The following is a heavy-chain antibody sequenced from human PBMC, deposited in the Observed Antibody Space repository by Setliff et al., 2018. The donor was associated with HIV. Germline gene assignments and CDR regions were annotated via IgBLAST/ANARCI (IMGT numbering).Heavy chain of an antibody. J-gene: IGHJ5*02. Sequence: KSSETLSLTCTVSGYSISSGYYWGWIRQPPGKGLEWIGSIYHSGSTYYNPSLKSRVTISVDTSKNQFSLKLSSVTAADTAVYYCARLWFGILNWFDPWGQGTLVTVSS. CDR1: GYSISSGYY. V-gene: IGHV4-38-2*02. CDR2: IYHSGST. CDR3: ARLWFGILNWFDP. D-gene: IGHD3-10*01.